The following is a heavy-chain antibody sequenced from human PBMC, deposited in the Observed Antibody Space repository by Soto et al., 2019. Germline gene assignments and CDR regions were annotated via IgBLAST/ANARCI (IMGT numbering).Heavy chain of an antibody. V-gene: IGHV4-4*02. D-gene: IGHD6-13*01. CDR1: GGSISSSNW. CDR3: ARCIAAAGPIDY. CDR2: IYHSEST. Sequence: QVQLQESGPGLVKPSGTLSLTCAVSGGSISSSNWWGWVRQPPGKGLEWIGEIYHSESTNYNPSLKSRVTISVDKSKNRFSLKLSSVTAADTVVYYCARCIAAAGPIDYWGQGTLVTVSS. J-gene: IGHJ4*02.